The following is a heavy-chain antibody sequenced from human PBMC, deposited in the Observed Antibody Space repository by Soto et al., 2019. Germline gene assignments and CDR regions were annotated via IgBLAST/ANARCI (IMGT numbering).Heavy chain of an antibody. CDR2: ISSSGSTT. J-gene: IGHJ5*02. CDR1: GFTFRDYY. CDR3: VRDKYRNYVNYFGP. D-gene: IGHD1-7*01. Sequence: GGSLRLSCAGSGFTFRDYYMGWIRQAPGKGLEWVSYISSSGSTTYYAASVKGRFTISRDNAKNSLYLQMTSLRAEDTAIYYCVRDKYRNYVNYFGPCRQGTLFTVSP. V-gene: IGHV3-11*01.